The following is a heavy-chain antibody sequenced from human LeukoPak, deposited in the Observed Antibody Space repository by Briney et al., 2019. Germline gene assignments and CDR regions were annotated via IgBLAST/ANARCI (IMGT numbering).Heavy chain of an antibody. Sequence: SETLSLTCAVYGGSFSGYYWSWIRQPPGKGLEWIGEINHSGSTNYNPSIKSRVTISVDTSKNQFSLKLSSVTAADTAVYYCASGVVVAATRYYFDYWGQGTLVSVSS. J-gene: IGHJ4*02. D-gene: IGHD2-15*01. CDR3: ASGVVVAATRYYFDY. CDR1: GGSFSGYY. V-gene: IGHV4-34*01. CDR2: INHSGST.